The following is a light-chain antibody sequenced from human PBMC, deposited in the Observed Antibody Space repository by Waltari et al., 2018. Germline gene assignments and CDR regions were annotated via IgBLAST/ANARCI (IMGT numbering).Light chain of an antibody. CDR3: QSYDSSLGGSV. CDR2: GNR. V-gene: IGLV1-40*01. J-gene: IGLJ2*01. CDR1: SSNIGAGYD. Sequence: QSVLTQPPSVSGAPGQRVTISCTGSSSNIGAGYDVNWYQHLPGKAPKLLIYGNRDRPSGVPDRISGSKSGTSASLAITGLQAEDEADYYCQSYDSSLGGSVFGGGTKLTVL.